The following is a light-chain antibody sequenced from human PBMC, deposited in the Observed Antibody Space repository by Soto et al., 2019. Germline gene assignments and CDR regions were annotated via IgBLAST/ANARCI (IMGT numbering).Light chain of an antibody. V-gene: IGLV2-14*01. CDR2: EVS. Sequence: QSALTQPASVSGSPGQSITISCTGTSSDVGGYNYVSWYQQHPGKAPKLMIYEVSNRPSGVSNRFSGSKSGNTASLTISGLQDEDEAEYYCSSYTSSSTPDVFGTGTKVTVL. J-gene: IGLJ1*01. CDR3: SSYTSSSTPDV. CDR1: SSDVGGYNY.